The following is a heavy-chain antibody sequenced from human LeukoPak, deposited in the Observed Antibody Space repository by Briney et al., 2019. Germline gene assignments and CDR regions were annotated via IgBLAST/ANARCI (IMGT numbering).Heavy chain of an antibody. CDR3: ASLGGGSTVTTYLNY. V-gene: IGHV1-69*13. Sequence: ASVKVSCKASRGTFSSYAINWVRQAPGQGLEWMGGIIPIFGTANYAQKFQGRVTITADESASTAYMELSSLRSEDTAVYYCASLGGGSTVTTYLNYWGQGTLVTVSS. D-gene: IGHD4-17*01. J-gene: IGHJ4*02. CDR1: RGTFSSYA. CDR2: IIPIFGTA.